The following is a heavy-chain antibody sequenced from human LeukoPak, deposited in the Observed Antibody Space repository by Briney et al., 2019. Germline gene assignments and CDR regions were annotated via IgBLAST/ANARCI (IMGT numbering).Heavy chain of an antibody. V-gene: IGHV3-23*01. J-gene: IGHJ4*02. CDR3: ARESVRWELPALLDY. D-gene: IGHD1-26*01. Sequence: GGSLRLSCVASGFTFSSYAMSWVRQTPGKGLDWVSAPSYSGSTTYYADSVKGRFTISRDNSKNTLYLQMNSLRAGDTAVYYCARESVRWELPALLDYWGQGTLVTVSS. CDR2: PSYSGSTT. CDR1: GFTFSSYA.